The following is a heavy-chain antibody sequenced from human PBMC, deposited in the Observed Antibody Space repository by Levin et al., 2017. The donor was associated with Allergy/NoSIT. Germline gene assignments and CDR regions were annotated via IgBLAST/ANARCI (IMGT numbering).Heavy chain of an antibody. Sequence: GGSLRLSCAASGFSLSGYWMHWVRQAPGKGMVWVSRINSDGTITSYADSVKGRFTISRDNARNTLSLQMNSLRAEDTAVDYCARVFDGDYGYDYWGQGTLVTVSS. CDR2: INSDGTIT. D-gene: IGHD4-17*01. CDR1: GFSLSGYW. V-gene: IGHV3-74*01. J-gene: IGHJ4*02. CDR3: ARVFDGDYGYDY.